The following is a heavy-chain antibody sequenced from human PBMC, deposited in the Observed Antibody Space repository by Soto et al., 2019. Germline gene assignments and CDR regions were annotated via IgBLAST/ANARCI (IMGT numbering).Heavy chain of an antibody. J-gene: IGHJ3*02. CDR2: IKQDGSEK. Sequence: GGSLRLSCAASAFTFSSYWMSWVRQAPGKGLEWVANIKQDGSEKYYVDSVKGRFTISRDNAKNSLYLQMNSLRAEDTAVYYCARDLFEAARRGEYAFDIWGQGTMVTV. V-gene: IGHV3-7*03. CDR3: ARDLFEAARRGEYAFDI. CDR1: AFTFSSYW. D-gene: IGHD3-16*01.